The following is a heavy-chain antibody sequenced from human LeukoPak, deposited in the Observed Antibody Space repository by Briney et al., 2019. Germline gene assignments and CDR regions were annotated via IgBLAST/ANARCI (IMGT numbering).Heavy chain of an antibody. CDR1: GGSINSYY. CDR3: ASNCGGDCYPLGNYYYYYYMDV. V-gene: IGHV4-59*01. D-gene: IGHD2-21*02. Sequence: PSETLSLTCTVSGGSINSYYWSWIRQPPGKGLEWIGYIYYSGSTNYNPSLKSRVTISVDTSKNQFSLKLSSVTAADTAVYYCASNCGGDCYPLGNYYYYYYMDVWGKGTTVTVSS. CDR2: IYYSGST. J-gene: IGHJ6*03.